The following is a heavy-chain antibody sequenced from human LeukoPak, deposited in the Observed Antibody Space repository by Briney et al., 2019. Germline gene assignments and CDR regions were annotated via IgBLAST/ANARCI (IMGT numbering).Heavy chain of an antibody. Sequence: GGSLRLSCAASGFRFSSYAMSWVRQAPGKGLEWVTAISGSGTATYYADSVKGRFTISRDNSKNTVFLQMNSLRAEDTAVYYCAELGITMIGGVWGKGTTVTISS. D-gene: IGHD3-10*02. V-gene: IGHV3-23*01. CDR1: GFRFSSYA. J-gene: IGHJ6*04. CDR3: AELGITMIGGV. CDR2: ISGSGTAT.